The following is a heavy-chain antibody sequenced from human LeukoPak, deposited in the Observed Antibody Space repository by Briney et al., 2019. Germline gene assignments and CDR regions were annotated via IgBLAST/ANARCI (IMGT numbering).Heavy chain of an antibody. CDR3: ARDLGTYYYGSGPVDY. V-gene: IGHV1-46*01. J-gene: IGHJ4*02. D-gene: IGHD3-10*01. CDR2: INPSGGST. CDR1: GYIFTSYY. Sequence: ASVKVSCKASGYIFTSYYMHWVRQAPGQGLEWMGIINPSGGSTSYAQKFQGRVTMTRDMSTSTVYMELSSLRSEDTAVYYCARDLGTYYYGSGPVDYWGQGTLVTVSS.